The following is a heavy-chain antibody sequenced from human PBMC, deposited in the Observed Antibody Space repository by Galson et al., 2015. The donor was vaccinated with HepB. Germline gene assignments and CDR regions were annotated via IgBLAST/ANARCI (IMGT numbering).Heavy chain of an antibody. V-gene: IGHV3-33*01. CDR3: ARTRGRLATVSSYYAMDV. J-gene: IGHJ6*02. D-gene: IGHD5-12*01. Sequence: SLRVSCAASGFTLSTYGIHWVRQAPGKGLEWVGFIWYDRSDKNYADSVKGRFTISRDNSKNMLYLKMNSLRAEDSAVYYCARTRGRLATVSSYYAMDVWGQGTEVTVS. CDR1: GFTLSTYG. CDR2: IWYDRSDK.